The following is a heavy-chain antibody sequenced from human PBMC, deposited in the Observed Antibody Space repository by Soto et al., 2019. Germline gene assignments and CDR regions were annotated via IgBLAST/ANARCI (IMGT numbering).Heavy chain of an antibody. CDR3: AKGETVDTAMVDMYYGMDV. D-gene: IGHD5-18*01. J-gene: IGHJ6*02. CDR2: ISGSGGST. Sequence: GGSLRLSCAASGFTFSSYAMSWVRQAPGKGLEWVSAISGSGGSTYYADSVKGRFTISRDNSKNTLYLQMNSLRAEDTAVYYCAKGETVDTAMVDMYYGMDVWGQGTTVTVSS. V-gene: IGHV3-23*01. CDR1: GFTFSSYA.